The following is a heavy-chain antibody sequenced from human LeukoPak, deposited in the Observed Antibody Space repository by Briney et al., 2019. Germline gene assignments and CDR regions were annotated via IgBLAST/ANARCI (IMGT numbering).Heavy chain of an antibody. CDR3: ARGAGYYGSGSYFAFDI. CDR1: GGSLNGHY. CDR2: GSDSGGT. V-gene: IGHV4-34*01. D-gene: IGHD3-10*01. J-gene: IGHJ3*02. Sequence: SETLSLTCAVYGGSLNGHYWSWIRQPPGKGLEWIGEGSDSGGTKFNPSLKSRVTISADTSKNQLSLKLSSVTAADTAVYYCARGAGYYGSGSYFAFDIWGQGTMVTVSS.